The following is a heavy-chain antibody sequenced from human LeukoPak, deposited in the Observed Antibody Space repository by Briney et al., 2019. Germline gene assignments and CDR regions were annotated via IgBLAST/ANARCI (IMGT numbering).Heavy chain of an antibody. Sequence: KPSETLSLTCTVSGYSISSGYYWGWIRQPPGKGLEWIGSIYHSGSTYYNPSLKSRVTISVDTSKNQFSPKLSSVTAADTAVYYCARQYSSGWYEIDYWGQGTLVTVSS. CDR2: IYHSGST. D-gene: IGHD6-19*01. CDR3: ARQYSSGWYEIDY. CDR1: GYSISSGYY. V-gene: IGHV4-38-2*02. J-gene: IGHJ4*02.